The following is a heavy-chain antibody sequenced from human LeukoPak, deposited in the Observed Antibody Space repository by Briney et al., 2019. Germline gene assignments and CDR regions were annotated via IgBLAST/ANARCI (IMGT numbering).Heavy chain of an antibody. CDR3: AHSLYYYDSSGYLVCAFDI. D-gene: IGHD3-22*01. CDR1: GFSITTSGVG. V-gene: IGHV2-5*02. CDR2: IYWDDDK. Sequence: ESGPTLVNPTQSLTLTCTFSGFSITTSGVGVGWIRQPPGKALEWLAVIYWDDDKRYSPSLKSRLTITKDTSKNQVVLTMTNMDPVVTATYYCAHSLYYYDSSGYLVCAFDIWGQGTMVTVSS. J-gene: IGHJ3*02.